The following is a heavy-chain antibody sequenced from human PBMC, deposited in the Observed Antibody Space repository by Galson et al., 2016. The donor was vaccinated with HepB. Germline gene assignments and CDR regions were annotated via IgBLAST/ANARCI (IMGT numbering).Heavy chain of an antibody. D-gene: IGHD3-3*01. CDR3: ARDRTLFGVVTALWY. Sequence: SETLSLTCTVSGGSISSYYWSWIRQPPGKGLEWIGEVYHSGSTNYNPSLKSRVTISLDMSKNQFSLKLRSVTAADTAVYYCARDRTLFGVVTALWYWGQGTQVTVSS. V-gene: IGHV4-59*12. CDR1: GGSISSYY. CDR2: VYHSGST. J-gene: IGHJ4*02.